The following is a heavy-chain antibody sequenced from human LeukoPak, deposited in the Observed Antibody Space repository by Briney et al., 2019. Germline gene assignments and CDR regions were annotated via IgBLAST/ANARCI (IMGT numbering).Heavy chain of an antibody. V-gene: IGHV3-7*01. CDR1: GFTFRSYW. J-gene: IGHJ2*01. Sequence: GGSLRLSCAASGFTFRSYWMSWVRQAPGKGLEWVATINQDVSQIKYVDSVKGRFTISRDNAKNSLYLQMNSLRAEDTAVYYCARGRTYCSSTSCNWYFDLWGRGTLVTVSS. CDR2: INQDVSQI. D-gene: IGHD2-2*01. CDR3: ARGRTYCSSTSCNWYFDL.